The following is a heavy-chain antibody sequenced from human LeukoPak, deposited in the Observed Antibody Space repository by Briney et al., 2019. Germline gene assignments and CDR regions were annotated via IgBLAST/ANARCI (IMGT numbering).Heavy chain of an antibody. Sequence: GASVKVSCKASGYTFTSYGISWVRQAPGQGLEWMGWISAYNGNTNYAQKLQGRVTMTTDTSTSTAYMELSSLRSEDTAVYYCARALWFGELCWFDPWGQGTLVTVSS. V-gene: IGHV1-18*01. D-gene: IGHD3-10*01. J-gene: IGHJ5*02. CDR1: GYTFTSYG. CDR2: ISAYNGNT. CDR3: ARALWFGELCWFDP.